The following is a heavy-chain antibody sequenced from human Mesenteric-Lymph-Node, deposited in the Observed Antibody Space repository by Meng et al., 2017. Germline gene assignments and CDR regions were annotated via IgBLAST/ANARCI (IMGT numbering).Heavy chain of an antibody. Sequence: GESLKISCKGSGYSFTSYWIGWVRQMPGKGLEWMGIIYPGDSDTRYSPSFQGQVTISADKSISTAYLQWSSLKASDTAMYYCARANHIVVVTAHPLDHNWFDPWGQGTLVTVSS. V-gene: IGHV5-51*01. CDR3: ARANHIVVVTAHPLDHNWFDP. CDR2: IYPGDSDT. CDR1: GYSFTSYW. D-gene: IGHD2-21*02. J-gene: IGHJ5*02.